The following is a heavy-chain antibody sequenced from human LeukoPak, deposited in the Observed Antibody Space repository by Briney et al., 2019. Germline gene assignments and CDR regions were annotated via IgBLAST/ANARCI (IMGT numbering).Heavy chain of an antibody. CDR2: IYTSGST. D-gene: IGHD5-18*01. J-gene: IGHJ4*02. V-gene: IGHV4-61*02. Sequence: SETLSLTCAVSGYSISSGYYWSWIQQPAGKGLEWIGRIYTSGSTNYNPSLKSRVTISVDTSKNQFSLKLSSVTAADTAVYYCARERPKAMVSRYFDYWGQGTLVTVSS. CDR1: GYSISSGYY. CDR3: ARERPKAMVSRYFDY.